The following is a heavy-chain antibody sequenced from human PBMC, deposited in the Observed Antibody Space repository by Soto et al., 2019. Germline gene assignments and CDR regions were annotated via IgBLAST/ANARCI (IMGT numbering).Heavy chain of an antibody. D-gene: IGHD1-26*01. CDR3: ARGGHIVGARADAFDI. V-gene: IGHV1-46*01. Sequence: ASVKVSFKASGYTFTSYYMHWVRQAPGQGLEWMGIINPSGGSTSYAQKFQGRVTMTRDTSTSTVYMEMSSLRSEDTIVYYCARGGHIVGARADAFDIWGQGTMVTVSS. CDR1: GYTFTSYY. J-gene: IGHJ3*02. CDR2: INPSGGST.